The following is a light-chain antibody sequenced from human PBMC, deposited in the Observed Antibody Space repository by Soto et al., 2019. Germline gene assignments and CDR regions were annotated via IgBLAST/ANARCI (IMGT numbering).Light chain of an antibody. V-gene: IGLV2-23*02. CDR2: EVT. J-gene: IGLJ3*02. CDR1: AL. CDR3: SSYVPGNVLVL. Sequence: QSALTQPASVSGSPGQSITISCTDALVSWVQQHPGRSPQLIIYEVTRRPSGVSDRFSGSKSGDTASLTISGLQSEDEADDYCSSYVPGNVLVLFGGGTQLTVL.